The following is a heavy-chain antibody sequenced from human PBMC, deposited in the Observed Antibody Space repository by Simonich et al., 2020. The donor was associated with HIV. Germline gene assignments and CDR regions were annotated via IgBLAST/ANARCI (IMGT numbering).Heavy chain of an antibody. CDR1: GYTFTSYG. D-gene: IGHD3-3*01. V-gene: IGHV1-3*01. CDR3: AREGDFLENAFDF. J-gene: IGHJ3*01. CDR2: INAGKGNT. Sequence: QVQLVQSGAEVKKPGASVKVSCKSSGYTFTSYGIHWVRQAPGQRLEWMGGINAGKGNTEYSERVQGRVTISRDTSASTVYMELSNLKSEDTAVYYCAREGDFLENAFDFWGQGTVVTVSS.